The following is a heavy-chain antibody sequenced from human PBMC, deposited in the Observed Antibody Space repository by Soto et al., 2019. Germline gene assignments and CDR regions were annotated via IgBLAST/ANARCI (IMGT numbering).Heavy chain of an antibody. D-gene: IGHD3-9*01. CDR1: GGTFSSYA. CDR3: ARRDDILTGHFDY. V-gene: IGHV1-69*13. Sequence: SVKVSCKASGGTFSSYAISWVRQAPGQGLEWMGGIIPIFGTANYAQKFQGRVTITADESTSTAYMELSSLRSEDTAVYYCARRDDILTGHFDYWGQGTLVTVS. J-gene: IGHJ4*02. CDR2: IIPIFGTA.